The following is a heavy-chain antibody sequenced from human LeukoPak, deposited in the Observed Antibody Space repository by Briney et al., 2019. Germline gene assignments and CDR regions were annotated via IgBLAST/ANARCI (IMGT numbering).Heavy chain of an antibody. Sequence: GGSLRLSCAASGFTFNNYGMHWVRQAPGKGLEWVTFIRYDGSNTYYADSVKGRFTISRDNSKNTLYLHMNRLRAEDTAVYYCARDTSSSWYRDHYYYYMDVWGKGTTVTVSS. V-gene: IGHV3-30*02. CDR3: ARDTSSSWYRDHYYYYMDV. J-gene: IGHJ6*03. CDR2: IRYDGSNT. CDR1: GFTFNNYG. D-gene: IGHD6-13*01.